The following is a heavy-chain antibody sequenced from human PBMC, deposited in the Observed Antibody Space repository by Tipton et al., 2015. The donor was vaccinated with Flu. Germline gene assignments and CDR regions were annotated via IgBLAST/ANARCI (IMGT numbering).Heavy chain of an antibody. CDR1: GGTFSSYA. V-gene: IGHV1-2*02. Sequence: QLVQSGAEMKKPGSSVKVSCKASGGTFSSYAISWVRQAPGQGLEWMGWINPNSGGTNYAQKFQGRVTMTRDTSISTAYMELSRLRSDDTAVYYCALPGEPRPYYYMDVWGKGTTVTVSS. CDR3: ALPGEPRPYYYMDV. J-gene: IGHJ6*03. CDR2: INPNSGGT. D-gene: IGHD1-14*01.